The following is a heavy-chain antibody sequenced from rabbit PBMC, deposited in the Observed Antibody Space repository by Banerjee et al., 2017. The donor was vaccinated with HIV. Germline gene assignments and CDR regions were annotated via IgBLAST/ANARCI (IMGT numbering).Heavy chain of an antibody. V-gene: IGHV1S45*01. D-gene: IGHD3-1*01. J-gene: IGHJ4*01. CDR1: GVSLNDKDV. CDR3: GKGVNSGGAGCDL. Sequence: QEQLVESGGGLVQPEGSLTLTCKASGVSLNDKDVMCWVRQAPGKGLEWIACINAVTGKAVYASWAKGRFTFSKTSSATVTLQMTSLTAADTATYFCGKGVNSGGAGCDLWGPGTLVTVS. CDR2: INAVTGKA.